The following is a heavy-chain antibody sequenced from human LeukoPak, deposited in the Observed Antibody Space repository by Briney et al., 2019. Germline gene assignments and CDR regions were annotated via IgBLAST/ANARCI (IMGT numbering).Heavy chain of an antibody. D-gene: IGHD3-22*01. Sequence: GRSLRLSCAASGFTFSSYAMHWVRQAPGKGLEWVAVISYDGSNKYYAGSVKGRFTISRDNSKNTLYLQMNSLRAEDTAVYYCARTHGSGYYNYYYYYGMDVWGQGTTVTVSS. CDR1: GFTFSSYA. J-gene: IGHJ6*02. CDR2: ISYDGSNK. V-gene: IGHV3-30-3*01. CDR3: ARTHGSGYYNYYYYYGMDV.